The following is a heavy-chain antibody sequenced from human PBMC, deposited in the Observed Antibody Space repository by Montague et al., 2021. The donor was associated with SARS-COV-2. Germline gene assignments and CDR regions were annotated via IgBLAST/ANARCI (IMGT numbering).Heavy chain of an antibody. D-gene: IGHD6-6*01. CDR2: IYYSGST. V-gene: IGHV4-59*13. CDR3: ARVPYSSSGFFYYYYGIDV. J-gene: IGHJ6*02. CDR1: GGSISSYY. Sequence: ETLSLTCTVSGGSISSYYWSWIRQPPGKGLEWIGHIYYSGSTNYNPSLKSRVTISVDTSKNQFSLKLSSVTAADTAVYYCARVPYSSSGFFYYYYGIDVWGQGATVTVSS.